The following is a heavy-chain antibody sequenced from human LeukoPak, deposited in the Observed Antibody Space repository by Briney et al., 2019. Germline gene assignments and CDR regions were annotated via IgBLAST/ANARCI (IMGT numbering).Heavy chain of an antibody. J-gene: IGHJ6*03. CDR1: GYTFTSYY. Sequence: ASVKVSCKASGYTFTSYYMHWVRQAPGQGLEWMGWINPNSGGTNYAQKFQGRVTMTRDTSISTAYMELSRLRSDDTAVYYCARENTIFGVVTPYYYYYMDVWGKGTTVTVSS. D-gene: IGHD3-3*01. CDR2: INPNSGGT. V-gene: IGHV1-2*02. CDR3: ARENTIFGVVTPYYYYYMDV.